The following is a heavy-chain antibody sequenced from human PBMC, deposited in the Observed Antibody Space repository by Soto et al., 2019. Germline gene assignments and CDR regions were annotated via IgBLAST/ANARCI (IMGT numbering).Heavy chain of an antibody. CDR2: ISYDGSKK. CDR1: GFTFSTYG. CDR3: AKDKSGYDHYYGMDV. Sequence: QVQLVESGGGVVQPGMSLRLSCAASGFTFSTYGMHWVRQAPGEGLEWVAAISYDGSKKFYADSVKGRFTISRDNSKNTLFLQMNSLRAGDTAVFYCAKDKSGYDHYYGMDVWGQGTTVTVSS. J-gene: IGHJ6*02. V-gene: IGHV3-30*18.